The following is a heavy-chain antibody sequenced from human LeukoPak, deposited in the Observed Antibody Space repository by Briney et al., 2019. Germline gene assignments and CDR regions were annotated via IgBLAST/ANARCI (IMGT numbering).Heavy chain of an antibody. Sequence: LETLSLTCTVSGGSISSSSYYWGWIRQPPGKGLEWIGSIYYSGSTYYKPSLKSRVTISADTSKNQFSLKLSSVTAADTAVYYCARNVDTAMAYDYWGQGTLVTVSS. CDR1: GGSISSSSYY. D-gene: IGHD5-18*01. J-gene: IGHJ4*02. V-gene: IGHV4-39*01. CDR2: IYYSGST. CDR3: ARNVDTAMAYDY.